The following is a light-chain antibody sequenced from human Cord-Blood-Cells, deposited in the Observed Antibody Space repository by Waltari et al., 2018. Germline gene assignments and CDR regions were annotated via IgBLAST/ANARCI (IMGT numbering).Light chain of an antibody. CDR2: EGS. V-gene: IGLV2-23*01. Sequence: QPALTQPLTGSASPGQSITISFTGPTSYVGSYNLFSWYQQHPGKAPKLMIYEGSKRPSGVSNRFSGSKSGNTASLTISGLQAEDEADYYCCSYAGSSTWVFGGGTKLTVL. CDR3: CSYAGSSTWV. CDR1: TSYVGSYNL. J-gene: IGLJ3*02.